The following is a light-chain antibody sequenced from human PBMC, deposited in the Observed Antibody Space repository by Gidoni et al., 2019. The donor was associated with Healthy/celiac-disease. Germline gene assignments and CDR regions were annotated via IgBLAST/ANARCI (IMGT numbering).Light chain of an antibody. CDR3: QQYNNWPPLT. Sequence: EIVMTQSPATLSVSPGERATLSCRASQSVSSNLAWYQQKPGQAPRLLIYGASTRATGIPARLRGSGSGKELTLTISSLQSEDFAVYYCQQYNNWPPLTFGGGTKVEIK. CDR1: QSVSSN. V-gene: IGKV3-15*01. CDR2: GAS. J-gene: IGKJ4*01.